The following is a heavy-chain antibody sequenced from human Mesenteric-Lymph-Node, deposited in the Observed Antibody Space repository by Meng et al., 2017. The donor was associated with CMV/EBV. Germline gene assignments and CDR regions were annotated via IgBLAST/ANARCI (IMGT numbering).Heavy chain of an antibody. Sequence: GESLKISCAASVFTFSSYDMHWVRQAPGKGLEWVAFIRYDGSNKYYADSMKGRFTISRDNSKNTLYLQMSSLRAEDTAVYYCAKGMEYLYYYYGMDVWGQGTTVTVSS. D-gene: IGHD2-2*01. CDR2: IRYDGSNK. CDR3: AKGMEYLYYYYGMDV. J-gene: IGHJ6*02. CDR1: VFTFSSYD. V-gene: IGHV3-30*02.